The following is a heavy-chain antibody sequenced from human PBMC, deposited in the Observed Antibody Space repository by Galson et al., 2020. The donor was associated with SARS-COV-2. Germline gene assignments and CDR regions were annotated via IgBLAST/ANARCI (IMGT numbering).Heavy chain of an antibody. CDR1: GFTFSSYA. CDR3: ARVQGGFEWLSGQSGFDP. V-gene: IGHV3-23*01. J-gene: IGHJ5*02. D-gene: IGHD3-3*01. CDR2: ISASGDTT. Sequence: GGSLRLSCAASGFTFSSYAMNWVRQAPGKGLEWVSTISASGDTTYYADSVKGRFTISRDNSKNALFLQMNSLRADDTAVYYCARVQGGFEWLSGQSGFDPWCQGTLVTVSS.